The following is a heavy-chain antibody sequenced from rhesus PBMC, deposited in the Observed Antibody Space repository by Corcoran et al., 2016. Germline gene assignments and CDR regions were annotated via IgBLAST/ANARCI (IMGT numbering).Heavy chain of an antibody. CDR3: VRHPEHANFEYRFPV. V-gene: IGHV4-127*01. Sequence: QGQLQESGPGLVKPSETLSVTCSVSGYSISSGYGWSWIRQFPGKGLEWIGYIGGSAGNTQKNPARGSVVTISKDTTKTPCSLTLTSVVAADTAVYYCVRHPEHANFEYRFPVWGAGVLVTVSS. D-gene: IGHD4-17*01. CDR2: IGGSAGNT. CDR1: GYSISSGYG. J-gene: IGHJ5-1*01.